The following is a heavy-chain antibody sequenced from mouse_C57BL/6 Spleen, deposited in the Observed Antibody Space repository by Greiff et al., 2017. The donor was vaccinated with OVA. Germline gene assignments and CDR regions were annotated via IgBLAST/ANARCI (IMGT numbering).Heavy chain of an antibody. Sequence: QVQLQQPGAELVKPGASVKMSCKASGYTFTSYWITWVKQRPGQGLEWIGDIYPGSGSTNYNEKFKGKATLTAEKSSSTAYMQLSSLTSEDSAVYFCARGSYGSIDYWGQGTTLTVSS. V-gene: IGHV1-55*01. CDR1: GYTFTSYW. CDR2: IYPGSGST. D-gene: IGHD1-1*01. J-gene: IGHJ2*01. CDR3: ARGSYGSIDY.